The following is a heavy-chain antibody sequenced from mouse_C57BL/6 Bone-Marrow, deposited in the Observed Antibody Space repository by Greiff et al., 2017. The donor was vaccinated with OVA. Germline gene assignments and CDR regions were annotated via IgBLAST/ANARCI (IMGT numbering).Heavy chain of an antibody. CDR3: AQRPHDGSSYGAMDY. J-gene: IGHJ4*01. CDR2: ISYDGSN. D-gene: IGHD1-1*01. CDR1: GYSITSGYY. Sequence: EVQVVESGPGLVKPSQSLSLTCSVTGYSITSGYYWNWIRQFPGNKLEWMGYISYDGSNNYNPSLKNRISITRDTSKNQFFLKLNSVTTEDTATYYCAQRPHDGSSYGAMDYWGQGTSVTVSS. V-gene: IGHV3-6*01.